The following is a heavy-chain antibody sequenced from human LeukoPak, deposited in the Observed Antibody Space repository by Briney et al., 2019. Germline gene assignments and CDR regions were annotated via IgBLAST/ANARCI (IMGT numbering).Heavy chain of an antibody. D-gene: IGHD3-3*01. Sequence: GGSLRLSCAASGFTFSSYAMHWVRQAPGKGLEWVAVISYDGSNKYYADSVKGRFTISRDNSKNTLYLQMNSLRAEDTAVYYCAREPIFGVPMGAFDIWGQGTMVTVSS. J-gene: IGHJ3*02. CDR1: GFTFSSYA. CDR3: AREPIFGVPMGAFDI. V-gene: IGHV3-30-3*01. CDR2: ISYDGSNK.